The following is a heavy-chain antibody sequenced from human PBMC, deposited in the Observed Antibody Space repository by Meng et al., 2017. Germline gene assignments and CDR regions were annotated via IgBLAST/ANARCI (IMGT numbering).Heavy chain of an antibody. Sequence: GESLKISCAASGFTFSSYGMHWVRQAPGKGLEWVAVIWYDGSNKYYADSVKGRFTISRDNSKNTLYLQMNSLRAEDTAVYYCARGDYDSSGYYYFNRPPLRDYYYYGMDVWGQGTTVTVSS. V-gene: IGHV3-33*01. CDR2: IWYDGSNK. CDR3: ARGDYDSSGYYYFNRPPLRDYYYYGMDV. CDR1: GFTFSSYG. J-gene: IGHJ6*02. D-gene: IGHD3-22*01.